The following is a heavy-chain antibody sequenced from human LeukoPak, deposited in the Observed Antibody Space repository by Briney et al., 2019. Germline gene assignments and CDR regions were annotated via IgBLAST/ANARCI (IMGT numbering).Heavy chain of an antibody. CDR1: GFTFSNDA. Sequence: PRGSLRPSCAASGFTFSNDAISWVRQVPGEGLEWVSAISSRAGSPYYTDSVKGRFTISRDNSKNPLHLQMNCVRAEDTAVYYCAKGGRWDYYDSSDWGQRTMVSVS. CDR3: AKGGRWDYYDSSD. V-gene: IGHV3-23*01. CDR2: ISSRAGSP. D-gene: IGHD3-22*01. J-gene: IGHJ3*01.